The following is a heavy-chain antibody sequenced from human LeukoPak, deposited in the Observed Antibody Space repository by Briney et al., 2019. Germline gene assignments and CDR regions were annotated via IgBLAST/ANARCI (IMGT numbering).Heavy chain of an antibody. CDR3: ARDKGYSKDQ. V-gene: IGHV3-74*01. CDR2: IISDGSST. D-gene: IGHD4-11*01. J-gene: IGHJ4*02. CDR1: GFTFSSYW. Sequence: PGGSLSLSCAASGFTFSSYWMHWVRQAPGQGLVWVSLIISDGSSTRYADSVKGRFTISRDNAKNTLYLQMNSLRAEDTAVYYCARDKGYSKDQWARETVLTVSS.